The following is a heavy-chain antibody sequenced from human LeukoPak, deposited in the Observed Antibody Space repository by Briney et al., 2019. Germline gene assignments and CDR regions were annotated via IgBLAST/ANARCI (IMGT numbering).Heavy chain of an antibody. CDR2: ISCSGGST. Sequence: PGGSLRLSCAASGFTFNSYGMNWVRQAPAEELEWVSGISCSGGSTYCADSVKGRFTISRDNSKNTLYLQMNSLRVEGTAVYYCAKKYDFWTGPDYWGQGTLVTVSS. D-gene: IGHD3-3*01. J-gene: IGHJ4*02. V-gene: IGHV3-23*01. CDR1: GFTFNSYG. CDR3: AKKYDFWTGPDY.